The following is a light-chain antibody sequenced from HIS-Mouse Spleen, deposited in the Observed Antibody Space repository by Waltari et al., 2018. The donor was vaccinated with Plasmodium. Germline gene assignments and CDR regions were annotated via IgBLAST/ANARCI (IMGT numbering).Light chain of an antibody. V-gene: IGKV1-39*01. CDR3: QQSYSTWT. CDR1: QSISNF. CDR2: AAS. Sequence: DIQMTQSSSSLSASVGDRVTITCRASQSISNFLNWYQQKPGKAPKFLSYAASTLQSGVPSRFSGSGSGTDFTLTISSLQPEDFATYYCQQSYSTWTFGQGTKVEIK. J-gene: IGKJ1*01.